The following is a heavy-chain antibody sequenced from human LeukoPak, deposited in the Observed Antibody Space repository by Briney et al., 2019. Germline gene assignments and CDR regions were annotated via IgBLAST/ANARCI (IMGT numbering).Heavy chain of an antibody. CDR1: GYTFTGYY. Sequence: GASVKVSCKASGYTFTGYYMHWVRQAPGQGLEWMGIINPSGGSTSYAQKFQGRVTMTRDTSTSTVHMELSSLRSEDTAVYYCARSYREQYSSGWYNWFDPWGQGTLVTVSS. V-gene: IGHV1-46*01. CDR2: INPSGGST. J-gene: IGHJ5*02. D-gene: IGHD6-19*01. CDR3: ARSYREQYSSGWYNWFDP.